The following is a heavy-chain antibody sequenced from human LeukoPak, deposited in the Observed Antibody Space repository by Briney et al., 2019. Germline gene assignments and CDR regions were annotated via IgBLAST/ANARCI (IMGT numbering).Heavy chain of an antibody. CDR1: GFIFSSYG. V-gene: IGHV3-30*02. J-gene: IGHJ5*02. D-gene: IGHD1-1*01. Sequence: PGGSLRLSCVASGFIFSSYGMHWVRQAPGKGLDWVAFIRYDGSNKYYADSVKGRFTISRDNSKNTLYLQMNSLRAEDTAVYYCAKRGEGVSNGWYMNNWFDPWGQGTRVTVSS. CDR2: IRYDGSNK. CDR3: AKRGEGVSNGWYMNNWFDP.